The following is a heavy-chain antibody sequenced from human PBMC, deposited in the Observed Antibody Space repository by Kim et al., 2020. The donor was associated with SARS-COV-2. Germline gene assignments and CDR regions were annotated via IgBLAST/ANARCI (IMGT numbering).Heavy chain of an antibody. D-gene: IGHD2-2*01. J-gene: IGHJ3*02. Sequence: YSIPTLQSRLTISVDTSKTQFSLQLDSVTAADTAVYYGARTPVTAEAFDIWGQGTMVTVSS. CDR3: ARTPVTAEAFDI. V-gene: IGHV4-30-2*05.